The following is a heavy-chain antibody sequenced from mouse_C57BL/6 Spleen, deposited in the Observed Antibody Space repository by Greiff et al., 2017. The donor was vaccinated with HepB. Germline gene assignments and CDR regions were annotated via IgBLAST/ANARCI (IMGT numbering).Heavy chain of an antibody. D-gene: IGHD3-3*01. Sequence: VQLQQPGAELVKPGASVKLSCKASGYTFTSYWMHWVKQRPGQGLEWIGMIHPNSGSTNYNEKFKSKATLTVDKSSSTAYMQLSSLTSEDSAVYYCARYPGRGYFDVWGTGTTVTVSS. CDR1: GYTFTSYW. J-gene: IGHJ1*03. CDR2: IHPNSGST. V-gene: IGHV1-64*01. CDR3: ARYPGRGYFDV.